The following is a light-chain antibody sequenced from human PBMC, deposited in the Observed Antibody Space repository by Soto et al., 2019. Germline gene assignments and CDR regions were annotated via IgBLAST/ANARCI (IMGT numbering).Light chain of an antibody. Sequence: IILTQSPDILTVSPGERATLYCRPSQRASSRVAWYQQRPAQAPRLLIYYTATRVTGIPARCSGSGSGTEFTLTISSLQPDDFATYYCQHYNSYSWAFGQGTKVDIK. V-gene: IGKV3-15*01. CDR3: QHYNSYSWA. CDR1: QRASSR. CDR2: YTA. J-gene: IGKJ1*01.